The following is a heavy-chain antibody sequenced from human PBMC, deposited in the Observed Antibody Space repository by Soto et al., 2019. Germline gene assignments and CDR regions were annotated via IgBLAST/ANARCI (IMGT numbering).Heavy chain of an antibody. J-gene: IGHJ4*02. V-gene: IGHV3-33*01. D-gene: IGHD3-10*01. CDR2: IWYDGSNK. Sequence: GGSLRLSCAASGFTFSSYGMHWVRQAPGKGLEWVAVIWYDGSNKYYADSLKGRFTISRDNSKNTLYLQMNSLRAEDTAVYYCAGHGSGSYYKNWTSNYFDYWGQGTLVTVSS. CDR3: AGHGSGSYYKNWTSNYFDY. CDR1: GFTFSSYG.